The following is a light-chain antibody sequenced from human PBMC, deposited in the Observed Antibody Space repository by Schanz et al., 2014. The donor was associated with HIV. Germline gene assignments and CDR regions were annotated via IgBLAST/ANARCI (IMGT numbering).Light chain of an antibody. CDR3: SSYAGSNNLV. V-gene: IGLV2-14*01. Sequence: QSVLTQPASVSGSPGQSITISCTGTSSDTGDYNFVSWYRQHPGKAPNLLIYDVTRRPSGISSRFSGSKSGNTASLTISGLQAEDEADYYCSSYAGSNNLVFGGGTKLTVL. CDR2: DVT. CDR1: SSDTGDYNF. J-gene: IGLJ3*02.